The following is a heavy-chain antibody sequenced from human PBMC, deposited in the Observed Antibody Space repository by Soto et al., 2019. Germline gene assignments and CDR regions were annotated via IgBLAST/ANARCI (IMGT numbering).Heavy chain of an antibody. CDR3: ARRVRYGGNSH. Sequence: SETLSLTCAVYGGSFSGYYWSWIRQPPGKGLEWIGEINHSGSTNYNPSLKSRVTISVDTSKNQFSLKLSSVTAADTAVYYCARRVRYGGNSHWGQGTLVTVSS. V-gene: IGHV4-34*01. CDR1: GGSFSGYY. J-gene: IGHJ4*02. D-gene: IGHD2-21*02. CDR2: INHSGST.